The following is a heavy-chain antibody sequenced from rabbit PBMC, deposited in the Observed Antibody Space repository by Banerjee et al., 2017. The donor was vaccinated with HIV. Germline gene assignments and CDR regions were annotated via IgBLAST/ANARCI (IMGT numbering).Heavy chain of an antibody. CDR3: ARDLAGVIGWNFNL. Sequence: QEQLEESGGGLVQPEGSLTLTCTASGFDLSDYYYMCWVRQAPGKGLEWIACIDTHSSGRIYYANWAQGRFTISKISSTTVTLQMTSLTAADTATYFCARDLAGVIGWNFNLWGPGTLVTVS. J-gene: IGHJ4*01. CDR1: GFDLSDYYY. D-gene: IGHD4-1*01. CDR2: IDTHSSGRI. V-gene: IGHV1S45*01.